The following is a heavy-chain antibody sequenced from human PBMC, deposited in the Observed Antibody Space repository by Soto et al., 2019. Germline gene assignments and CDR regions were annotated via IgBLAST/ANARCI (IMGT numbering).Heavy chain of an antibody. V-gene: IGHV3-23*01. J-gene: IGHJ4*02. CDR1: GFTLRNYA. Sequence: EVQLLESGGGVVQPGGSVRLSCEASGFTLRNYAMTWIRQAPGKGLDWVSLISANDVGTYYAESVKTRFTISTDQSRNTVYLQMDSLRADDTAIYYCAKAKNDYNWDNRPPFDYWGQGTLVTVSS. CDR2: ISANDVGT. D-gene: IGHD1-20*01. CDR3: AKAKNDYNWDNRPPFDY.